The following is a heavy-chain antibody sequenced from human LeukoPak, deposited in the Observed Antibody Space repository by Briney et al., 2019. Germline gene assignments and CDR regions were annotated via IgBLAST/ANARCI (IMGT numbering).Heavy chain of an antibody. CDR3: ARDYYDSRGYYYGSEFLGVDY. J-gene: IGHJ4*02. Sequence: AGSLRLSCAASGFTFSSYAMHWVRQAPGKGLEWVAVISYDGSNKYYADSVKGRFTISRENSKNTLYLQMNSLRAEDTAVYYCARDYYDSRGYYYGSEFLGVDYWGQGTLVTVSS. D-gene: IGHD3-22*01. V-gene: IGHV3-30-3*01. CDR2: ISYDGSNK. CDR1: GFTFSSYA.